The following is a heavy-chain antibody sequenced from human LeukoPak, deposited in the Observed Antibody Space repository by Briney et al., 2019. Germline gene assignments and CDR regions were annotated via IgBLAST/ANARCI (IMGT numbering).Heavy chain of an antibody. V-gene: IGHV5-10-1*01. Sequence: GESLKISCKGSGYTFTSYWISWVRQMPGKGLEWMGKIDPSDSYTSYSPSFQGHVTISADKSISATFLQWSSLKASDTAMYYCARHSHYDFWSGYLDYWGQGTLVTVSS. D-gene: IGHD3-3*01. J-gene: IGHJ4*02. CDR3: ARHSHYDFWSGYLDY. CDR1: GYTFTSYW. CDR2: IDPSDSYT.